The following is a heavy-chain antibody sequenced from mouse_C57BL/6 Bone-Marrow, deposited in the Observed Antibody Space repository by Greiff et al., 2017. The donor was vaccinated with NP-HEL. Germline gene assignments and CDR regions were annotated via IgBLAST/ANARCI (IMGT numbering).Heavy chain of an antibody. CDR3: ARRSSMIQFDY. V-gene: IGHV1-64*01. CDR1: GYTFTSYW. J-gene: IGHJ2*01. CDR2: IHPNSGST. D-gene: IGHD2-3*01. Sequence: QVQLQQPGAELVKPGASVKLSCKASGYTFTSYWMHWVKQRPGQGLEWIGMIHPNSGSTNYNEKFKSKATLTVDKSSSTAYMQLSSLTSEDSAVYYCARRSSMIQFDYWGQGTTLTVSS.